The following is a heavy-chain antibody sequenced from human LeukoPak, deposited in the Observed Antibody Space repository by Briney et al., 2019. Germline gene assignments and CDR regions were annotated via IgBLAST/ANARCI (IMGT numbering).Heavy chain of an antibody. CDR1: GGSISSGDYY. D-gene: IGHD3-10*01. V-gene: IGHV4-30-4*08. CDR3: ARSLLSAGSGSYGFDP. CDR2: VYYSGST. Sequence: SETLSLTCSVSGGSISSGDYYWSWIRQPPGKGLERNGHVYYSGSTHHNPSLKSRVTISVDTSKNQFSLKLTSVTATDTAVYYCARSLLSAGSGSYGFDPWGQGTLVTVSS. J-gene: IGHJ5*02.